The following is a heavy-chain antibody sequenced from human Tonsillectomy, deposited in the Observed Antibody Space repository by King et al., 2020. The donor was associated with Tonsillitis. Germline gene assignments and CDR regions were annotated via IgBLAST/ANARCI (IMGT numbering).Heavy chain of an antibody. Sequence: QLVQSGAEVKKPGASVKVSCKASGYTFTSYGISWVRQAPGQGLEWMEWISGYNANTNYARKLQGRVTMTTDTSTSTVYMELRSLRSDDTAVYYCAREDYYDTSGFGDYWGQGTLVTVSS. CDR3: AREDYYDTSGFGDY. CDR1: GYTFTSYG. D-gene: IGHD3-22*01. V-gene: IGHV1-18*01. CDR2: ISGYNANT. J-gene: IGHJ4*02.